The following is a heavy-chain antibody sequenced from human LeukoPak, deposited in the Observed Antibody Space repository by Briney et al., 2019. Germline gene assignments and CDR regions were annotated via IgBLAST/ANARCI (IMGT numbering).Heavy chain of an antibody. CDR3: ARGESLGC. D-gene: IGHD3-10*01. V-gene: IGHV3-48*02. CDR2: ISGSRSII. J-gene: IGHJ4*02. CDR1: GFTFSSYT. Sequence: GGSLRLSCAASGFTFSSYTMNWVRQAPGKGQEWVSYISGSRSIIYYADSVKGRFTISRDNAKDSLYLQMTSLRDEDTAVYYCARGESLGCWGQGTLVTVSS.